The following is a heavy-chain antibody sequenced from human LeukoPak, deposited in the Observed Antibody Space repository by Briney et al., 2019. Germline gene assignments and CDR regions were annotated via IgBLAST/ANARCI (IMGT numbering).Heavy chain of an antibody. CDR3: ARNYYDILTGYYRVDAFDI. CDR2: INPNSGGT. J-gene: IGHJ3*02. V-gene: IGHV1-2*02. Sequence: DSVKVSCKASGYTFTGYYMHWVRQAPGQGLEWMGWINPNSGGTNYAQKFQGRVTMTRDTSISTAYMELSRLRSDDTAVYYCARNYYDILTGYYRVDAFDIWGQGTMVTVSS. D-gene: IGHD3-9*01. CDR1: GYTFTGYY.